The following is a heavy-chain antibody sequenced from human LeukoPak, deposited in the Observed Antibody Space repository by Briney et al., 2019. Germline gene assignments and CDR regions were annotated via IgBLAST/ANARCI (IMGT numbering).Heavy chain of an antibody. V-gene: IGHV1-8*01. D-gene: IGHD5-12*01. Sequence: GASVKVSCKASGYTFTSYDINWVRRATGQGLEWMGWMNPNSGNTGYAQKFQGRVTMTRNTSISTAYMELSSLRSEDTAVYCCARGYIVATIEAFDIWGQGTMVTVSS. CDR1: GYTFTSYD. CDR3: ARGYIVATIEAFDI. J-gene: IGHJ3*02. CDR2: MNPNSGNT.